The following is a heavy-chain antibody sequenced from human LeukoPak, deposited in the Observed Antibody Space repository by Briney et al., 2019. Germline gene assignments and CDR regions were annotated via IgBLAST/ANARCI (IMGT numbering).Heavy chain of an antibody. Sequence: SETLSLTRAVYGGSFSGYYWSWIRQPPGKGLEWIGEINHSGSTIYKPSLKSRVTISVDTSKNQFSLKLSSVTAADTAVYYCARQYCSSTSCAFDYWGQGTLVTVSS. J-gene: IGHJ4*02. V-gene: IGHV4-34*01. CDR3: ARQYCSSTSCAFDY. D-gene: IGHD2-2*01. CDR2: INHSGST. CDR1: GGSFSGYY.